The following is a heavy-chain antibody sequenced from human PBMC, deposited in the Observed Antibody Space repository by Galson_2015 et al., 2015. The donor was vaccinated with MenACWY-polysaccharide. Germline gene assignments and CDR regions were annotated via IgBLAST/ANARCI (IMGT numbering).Heavy chain of an antibody. CDR3: ARGHYGLDV. CDR1: GFSLGALY. V-gene: IGHV3-11*01. CDR2: ISKSGDST. J-gene: IGHJ6*02. Sequence: SLRLSCAASGFSLGALYMSWIRQAPGKGLEWLSYISKSGDSTYYADSVKGRFTISRDNARNSLFLQLNSLEAEDTAIHYCARGHYGLDVWGQGTTVTVSS.